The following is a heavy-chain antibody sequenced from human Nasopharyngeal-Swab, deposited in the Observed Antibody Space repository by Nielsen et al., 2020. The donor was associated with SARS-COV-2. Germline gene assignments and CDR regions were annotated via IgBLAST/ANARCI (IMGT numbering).Heavy chain of an antibody. CDR1: GYTFTSYG. V-gene: IGHV1-18*01. D-gene: IGHD3-3*01. Sequence: ASVKVSCKASGYTFTSYGISWVRQAPGQGLEWMGWISAYNGNTNYAQKLQGRVTMTTDTSTSTAYMELRSLRSDDTAVYYCATFPSDYDFWGIGAFDIWGQGTMVTVSS. CDR2: ISAYNGNT. CDR3: ATFPSDYDFWGIGAFDI. J-gene: IGHJ3*02.